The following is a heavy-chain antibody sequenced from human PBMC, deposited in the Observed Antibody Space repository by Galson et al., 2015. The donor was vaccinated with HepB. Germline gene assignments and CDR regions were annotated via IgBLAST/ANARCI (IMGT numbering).Heavy chain of an antibody. Sequence: SLRLSCAASGFTFSSYSMNWVRQAPGKGLLWLSHIDSDASIMNYADSVKGRFTISRDNAKNTLYLQMNSLRAEDTAVYYCASPLMGFWGQGTLVAVSS. CDR3: ASPLMGF. D-gene: IGHD3-16*01. V-gene: IGHV3-74*01. CDR1: GFTFSSYS. CDR2: IDSDASIM. J-gene: IGHJ4*02.